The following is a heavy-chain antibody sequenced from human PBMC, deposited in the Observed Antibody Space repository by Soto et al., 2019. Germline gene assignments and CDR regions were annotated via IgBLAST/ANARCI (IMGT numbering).Heavy chain of an antibody. CDR2: ISYDGSNK. CDR1: GFTFSSYG. Sequence: QVQLVESGGGVVQPGRSLRLSCAASGFTFSSYGMHWVRQAPGKGLEWVAVISYDGSNKYYADSVKGRFTISRDNSKNTLDLQMNSLRSEATAVYYCAIRYYYGSGSPTLDYWGQGTLVTVSS. CDR3: AIRYYYGSGSPTLDY. D-gene: IGHD3-10*01. V-gene: IGHV3-30*03. J-gene: IGHJ4*02.